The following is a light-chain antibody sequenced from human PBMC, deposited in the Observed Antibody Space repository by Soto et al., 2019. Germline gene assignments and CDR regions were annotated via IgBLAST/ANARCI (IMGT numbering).Light chain of an antibody. CDR2: EGS. Sequence: SVLTQPASVSGSPGQSITISCTGTSSDVGSYNLVSWHQQHPGKAPKLILYEGSKRPSGASSRFSGSKSGNTASLTISGLQAEDEADYYCCSYAGSGTDYVFGTGTKLTVL. CDR1: SSDVGSYNL. CDR3: CSYAGSGTDYV. V-gene: IGLV2-23*01. J-gene: IGLJ1*01.